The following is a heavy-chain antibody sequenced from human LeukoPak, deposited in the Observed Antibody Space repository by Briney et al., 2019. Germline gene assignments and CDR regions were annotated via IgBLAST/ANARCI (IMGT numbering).Heavy chain of an antibody. CDR3: ARDVAAAGAGIDY. CDR1: GFTFSKYA. Sequence: GGSLRLSCAASGFTFSKYAISWVRQAPGKGLEWVSGINWNGGSTGYADSVKGRFTISRDNAKNSLYLQMNSLRAEDTALYYCARDVAAAGAGIDYWGQGTLVTVSS. CDR2: INWNGGST. D-gene: IGHD6-13*01. V-gene: IGHV3-20*04. J-gene: IGHJ4*02.